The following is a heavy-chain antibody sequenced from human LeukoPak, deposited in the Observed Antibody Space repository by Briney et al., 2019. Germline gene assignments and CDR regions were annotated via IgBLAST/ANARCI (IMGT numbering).Heavy chain of an antibody. Sequence: GASVKVSCKVSGYTLTELSMHWVRQAPGKGLEWMGGFDPEDGETIYAQKFQGRVTMTEDTSTDTAYMELSSLRSEDTAVYYCATDYYDSSGYYWRGRDFLDWGQGTLVTVSS. CDR3: ATDYYDSSGYYWRGRDFLD. V-gene: IGHV1-24*01. J-gene: IGHJ4*02. CDR2: FDPEDGET. CDR1: GYTLTELS. D-gene: IGHD3-22*01.